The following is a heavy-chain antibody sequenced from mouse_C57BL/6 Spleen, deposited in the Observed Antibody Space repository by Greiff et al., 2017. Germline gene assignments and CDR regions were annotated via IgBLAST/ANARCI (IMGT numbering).Heavy chain of an antibody. CDR1: GYTFTSYW. J-gene: IGHJ2*01. CDR2: INPSNGGT. CDR3: EREGGFITTVVATGYFDY. V-gene: IGHV1-53*01. D-gene: IGHD1-1*01. Sequence: VQLQQPGTELVKPGASVKLSCKASGYTFTSYWMHWVKQRPGQGLEWIGNINPSNGGTNYNEKFKSKATLTVDKSSSTAYMQLSSLTSEDSAVYYCEREGGFITTVVATGYFDYWGQGTTLTVSS.